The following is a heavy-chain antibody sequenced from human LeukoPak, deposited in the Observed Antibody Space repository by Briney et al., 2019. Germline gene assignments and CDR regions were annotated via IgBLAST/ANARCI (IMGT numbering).Heavy chain of an antibody. Sequence: GGSLRLSCAASGFTFSDYYMSWIRQAPGKGLEWVSYISSSGSTIYYADSAKGRFTISRDNAKNSLYLQMNSLRAEDTAVYYCARDLVGGILTGYENWFDPWGQGTLVTVSS. CDR1: GFTFSDYY. V-gene: IGHV3-11*01. CDR2: ISSSGSTI. CDR3: ARDLVGGILTGYENWFDP. J-gene: IGHJ5*02. D-gene: IGHD3-9*01.